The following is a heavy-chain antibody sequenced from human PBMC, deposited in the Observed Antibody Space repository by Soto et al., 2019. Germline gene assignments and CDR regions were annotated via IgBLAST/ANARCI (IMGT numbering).Heavy chain of an antibody. D-gene: IGHD1-26*01. Sequence: GSAVKVSWKASGYTFITYGIQSLRQAPGQGLEWMGWISHYNGNTKYLPKLQDRVTMTADKSTTTVYMEVKSLRSDDTTVYYWARDAESGTYYDNGLDPWG. CDR2: ISHYNGNT. J-gene: IGHJ5*02. CDR3: ARDAESGTYYDNGLDP. V-gene: IGHV1-18*04. CDR1: GYTFITYG.